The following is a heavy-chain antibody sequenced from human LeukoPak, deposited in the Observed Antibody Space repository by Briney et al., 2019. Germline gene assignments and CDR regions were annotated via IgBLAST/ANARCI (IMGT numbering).Heavy chain of an antibody. CDR2: MNPNSGNT. CDR1: GYTFTSYD. V-gene: IGHV1-8*01. J-gene: IGHJ4*02. Sequence: ASVKVSCKASGYTFTSYDTNWVRQATGQGLEWMGWMNPNSGNTGYAQKFQGRVTMTRNTSISTAYMELSSLRSEDTAVYYCARGLTVTTHGVLRYWGQGTLVTVSS. D-gene: IGHD4-17*01. CDR3: ARGLTVTTHGVLRY.